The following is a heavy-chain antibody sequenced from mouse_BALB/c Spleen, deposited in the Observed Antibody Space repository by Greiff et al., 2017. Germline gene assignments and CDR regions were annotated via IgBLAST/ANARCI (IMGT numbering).Heavy chain of an antibody. CDR2: IYPSDSYT. CDR1: GYTFTSYW. J-gene: IGHJ2*01. CDR3: TRRGDDYDCDY. V-gene: IGHV1-69*02. D-gene: IGHD2-4*01. Sequence: QVQLQQPGAELVRPGASVKLSCKASGYTFTSYWINWVKQRPGQGLEWIGNIYPSDSYTNYNQKFKDKATLTVDKSSSTAYMQLSSPTSEDSAVYYCTRRGDDYDCDYWGQGTTLTVSS.